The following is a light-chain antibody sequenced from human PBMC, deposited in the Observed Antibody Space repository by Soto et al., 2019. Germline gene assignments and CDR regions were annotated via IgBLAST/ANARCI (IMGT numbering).Light chain of an antibody. J-gene: IGKJ5*01. CDR1: HPIGNY. V-gene: IGKV1-39*01. CDR2: AAS. Sequence: DIQMTQSPSSLSASVGDRVTIACRASHPIGNYLNWYQQKPGEVPTVLIFAASSLRSGVPSRFSGSGYGTDFTLSINNLHPEAVAPYYSQQTHAPTLTFGPRTRLAIK. CDR3: QQTHAPTLT.